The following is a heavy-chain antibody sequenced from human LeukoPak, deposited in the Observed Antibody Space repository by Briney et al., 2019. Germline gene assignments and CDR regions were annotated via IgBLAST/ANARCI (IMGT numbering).Heavy chain of an antibody. CDR3: AREPGEAYYDFWSGYAGSNYYGMDV. CDR1: GYTFTGYY. V-gene: IGHV1-2*06. J-gene: IGHJ6*02. Sequence: ASVKASCKASGYTFTGYYMHWVRQAPGQGLEWMGRINPNSGGTNYAQKFQGRVTMTRDTSISTAYMELSRLRSDDTAVYYCAREPGEAYYDFWSGYAGSNYYGMDVWGQGTTVTVSS. D-gene: IGHD3-3*01. CDR2: INPNSGGT.